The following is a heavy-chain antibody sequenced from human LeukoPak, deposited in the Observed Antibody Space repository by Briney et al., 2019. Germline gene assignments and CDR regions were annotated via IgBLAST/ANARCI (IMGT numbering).Heavy chain of an antibody. CDR2: NYYSGST. Sequence: NPSETLSLTCTVSGGSISSYYWSWIRQPPGKGLEWIGYNYYSGSTNYNPSLKSRVTISVDTSKNQFSLKLSSVTAADTAVYYCASSRIELAVFDFSGQGTLVTVSS. V-gene: IGHV4-59*08. CDR1: GGSISSYY. J-gene: IGHJ4*02. D-gene: IGHD6-19*01. CDR3: ASSRIELAVFDF.